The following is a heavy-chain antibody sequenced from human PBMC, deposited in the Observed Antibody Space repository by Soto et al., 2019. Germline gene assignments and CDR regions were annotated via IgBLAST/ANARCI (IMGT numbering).Heavy chain of an antibody. V-gene: IGHV4-39*01. Sequence: PSQTLSLTCTVSAGSIISRDSYWGWIRQPPGKGLEWIGSFHYSGSTYYNPSLKSRVTISVDTSKNQLSLRVTSVTAADTAVYYCARGFGRSHFDYWGQGTLVTI. D-gene: IGHD3-16*01. CDR3: ARGFGRSHFDY. CDR2: FHYSGST. J-gene: IGHJ4*02. CDR1: AGSIISRDSY.